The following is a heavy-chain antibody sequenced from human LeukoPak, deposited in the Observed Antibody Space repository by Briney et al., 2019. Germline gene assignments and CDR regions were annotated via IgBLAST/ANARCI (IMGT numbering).Heavy chain of an antibody. CDR1: GYTFSSYG. Sequence: ASVRVSCTASGYTFSSYGISWVRQAPGQGLEWMGWTSAYNDNTDYAQKLQGRVTMTTDTSTSTAYMELRSLRSDDTAVYYCARDIVGYFDYWGQGTLVTVSS. J-gene: IGHJ4*02. D-gene: IGHD1-26*01. V-gene: IGHV1-18*01. CDR3: ARDIVGYFDY. CDR2: TSAYNDNT.